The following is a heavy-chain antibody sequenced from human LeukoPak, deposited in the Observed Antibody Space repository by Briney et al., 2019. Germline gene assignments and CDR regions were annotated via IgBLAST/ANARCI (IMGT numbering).Heavy chain of an antibody. CDR3: VRGNEVKVTTPPGAY. J-gene: IGHJ4*02. CDR2: MWYDGSEK. V-gene: IGHV3-33*01. CDR1: GFTFSTFG. Sequence: QSGGSLRLSCAASGFTFSTFGMHWVRQAPGKGLEWVAVMWYDGSEKYYADSVKGRFTISRDNSKNTLYLQMNSLRAEDTAVYYCVRGNEVKVTTPPGAYWGQGTLVTVSS. D-gene: IGHD4-17*01.